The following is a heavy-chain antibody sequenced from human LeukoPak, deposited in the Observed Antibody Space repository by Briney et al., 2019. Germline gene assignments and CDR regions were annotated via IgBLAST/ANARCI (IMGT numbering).Heavy chain of an antibody. D-gene: IGHD1-14*01. J-gene: IGHJ2*01. CDR3: ARRNRDKAISLDL. CDR1: GYSFTNYW. V-gene: IGHV5-10-1*01. Sequence: GESLRLSCEASGYSFTNYWISWVRQMPGRGLDWMARIDPSASQTNYNPAFRGHVTVSIDKSITTAYLQWSSLEASDTAIYYCARRNRDKAISLDLWGRGTMVTVSS. CDR2: IDPSASQT.